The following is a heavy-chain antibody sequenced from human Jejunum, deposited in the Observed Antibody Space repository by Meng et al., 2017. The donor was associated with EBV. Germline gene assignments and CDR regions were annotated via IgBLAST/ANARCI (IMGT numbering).Heavy chain of an antibody. CDR2: IQFNTGNP. J-gene: IGHJ4*02. CDR1: GSPLTSHS. D-gene: IGHD1-26*01. V-gene: IGHV7-4-1*02. CDR3: ARDRRSGSYDY. Sequence: LRQPWARLKEPGASVTVACKASGSPLTSHSMNCVRQAPGQGLEWMGYIQFNTGNPIYAQGFTGRFVFYWDTSASTAYLQISSLKAEDTAICYCARDRRSGSYDYWGQGTLVTVSS.